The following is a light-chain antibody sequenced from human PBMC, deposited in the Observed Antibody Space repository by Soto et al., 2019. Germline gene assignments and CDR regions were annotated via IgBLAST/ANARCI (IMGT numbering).Light chain of an antibody. CDR3: QQYDHWPSVT. CDR1: QSVSGW. Sequence: DIQSTYSPSTLSSCVVETVTVTCRASQSVSGWLAWYQQKPGEAPKLLIYAASSLQSGVPSRFSGSGSGTEFTLTISSLQSEDFAVYYCQQYDHWPSVTFGGGTKVDI. CDR2: AAS. J-gene: IGKJ4*01. V-gene: IGKV1-5*01.